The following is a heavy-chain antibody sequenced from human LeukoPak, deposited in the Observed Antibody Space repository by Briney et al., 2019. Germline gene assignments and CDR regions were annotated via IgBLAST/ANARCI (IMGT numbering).Heavy chain of an antibody. CDR2: IRGSGGST. V-gene: IGHV3-23*01. Sequence: GGSLRLSCAASGFTFSSYAMSWVRQAPAKGLEGVSAIRGSGGSTYYADSVKGRFTISRDNSKNTLYLQMNSLRAEDSAVSYCAKFWATAAVTGFDYWGQGTLVTVSS. J-gene: IGHJ4*02. CDR3: AKFWATAAVTGFDY. CDR1: GFTFSSYA. D-gene: IGHD6-13*01.